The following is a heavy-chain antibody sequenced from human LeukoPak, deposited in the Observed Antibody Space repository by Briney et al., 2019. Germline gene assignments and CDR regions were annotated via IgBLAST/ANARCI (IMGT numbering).Heavy chain of an antibody. D-gene: IGHD3-10*01. CDR3: AKVLNYGSGSYSSTYGMDV. CDR2: IYHSGST. V-gene: IGHV4-4*02. Sequence: SETLSLTCAVSGGSLSSSNWWSWVRQPPGKGLEWIGEIYHSGSTSYNPSLKSRVTISVDTSKNQFSLKLSSVTAADTAVYYCAKVLNYGSGSYSSTYGMDVWGQGTTVTVSS. CDR1: GGSLSSSNW. J-gene: IGHJ6*02.